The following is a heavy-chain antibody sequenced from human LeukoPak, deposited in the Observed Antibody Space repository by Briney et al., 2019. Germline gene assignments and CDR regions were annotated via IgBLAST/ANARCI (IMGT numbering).Heavy chain of an antibody. V-gene: IGHV3-53*01. CDR1: GFTVSSNY. J-gene: IGHJ3*02. D-gene: IGHD4-11*01. CDR2: IYSGGST. CDR3: ARGSSNAFDI. Sequence: GGSLRLSCAASGFTVSSNYMSWVRQAPGKGLEWVSVIYSGGSTYYADSVKGRFTISRDNLKNTVYFQMNSLRAEDTAAYHCARGSSNAFDIWGQGTVVTVSS.